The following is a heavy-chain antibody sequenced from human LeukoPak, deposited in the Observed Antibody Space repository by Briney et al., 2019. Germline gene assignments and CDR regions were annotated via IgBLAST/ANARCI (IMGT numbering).Heavy chain of an antibody. CDR1: GFTVRDNY. J-gene: IGHJ2*01. CDR2: IYSGGNT. V-gene: IGHV3-66*01. Sequence: GGSLRLSCAASGFTVRDNYMSWVRQAPGKGLEWVSLIYSGGNTFYPDSVRGRFTISRDDSKNTLSLQMNSLRAEDTAVYYCARAVTTGYFDLWRRGTLGTVSS. CDR3: ARAVTTGYFDL. D-gene: IGHD4-11*01.